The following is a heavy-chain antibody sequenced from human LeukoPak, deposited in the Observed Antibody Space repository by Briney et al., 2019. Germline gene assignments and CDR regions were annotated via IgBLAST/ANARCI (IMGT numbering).Heavy chain of an antibody. CDR3: AKDHSD. CDR1: GFTFSSYS. V-gene: IGHV3-30*18. Sequence: GGSLRLSCAASGFTFSSYSMHWVRQAPGKGLEWVAVISYGGSNKYYADSVKGRFTISRDNSKNTLYLQMNSLRAEDTAVYYCAKDHSDWGQGTLVTVSS. D-gene: IGHD5-18*01. CDR2: ISYGGSNK. J-gene: IGHJ4*02.